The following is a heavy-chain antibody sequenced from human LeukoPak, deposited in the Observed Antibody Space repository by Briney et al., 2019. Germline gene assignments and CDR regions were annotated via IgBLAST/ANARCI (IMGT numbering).Heavy chain of an antibody. Sequence: SETLSLTCTVSGGSISSSSYYWGWIRQPPGKGLERIGSIYYSGSTYYNPSLKSRVTISVDTSKNQFSLKLSSVTAADTAVYYCARFEYSGYDYAFDIWGQGTMVTVSS. D-gene: IGHD5-12*01. CDR2: IYYSGST. CDR3: ARFEYSGYDYAFDI. V-gene: IGHV4-39*01. CDR1: GGSISSSSYY. J-gene: IGHJ3*02.